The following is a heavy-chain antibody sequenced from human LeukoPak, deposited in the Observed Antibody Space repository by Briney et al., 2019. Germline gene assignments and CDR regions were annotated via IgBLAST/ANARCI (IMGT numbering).Heavy chain of an antibody. J-gene: IGHJ4*02. CDR3: ARGDDYGDRSEHYFDY. D-gene: IGHD4-17*01. CDR1: GFTFSNYW. V-gene: IGHV3-7*03. CDR2: ISQDGSGK. Sequence: GGSLRLSCGASGFTFSNYWMSWVRQAPGKGLEWVINISQDGSGKNYADSVEGRFTISRDNSKNTLYLQMNSLRAGDTAVYYCARGDDYGDRSEHYFDYWGQGTLVTVSS.